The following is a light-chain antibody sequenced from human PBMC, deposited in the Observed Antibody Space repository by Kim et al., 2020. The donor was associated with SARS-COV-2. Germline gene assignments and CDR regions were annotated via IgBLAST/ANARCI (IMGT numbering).Light chain of an antibody. J-gene: IGLJ2*01. CDR1: RSDVGGYNY. CDR3: SSYTSSSTF. Sequence: QSALTQPASVSGSPGQSITISCTGTRSDVGGYNYVSWYQQHPGKAPKLMIYDVSKRPSGVSNLFSGSKSGNTASLTISGLQAEDEADYYCSSYTSSSTFFGGGTQLTVL. V-gene: IGLV2-14*01. CDR2: DVS.